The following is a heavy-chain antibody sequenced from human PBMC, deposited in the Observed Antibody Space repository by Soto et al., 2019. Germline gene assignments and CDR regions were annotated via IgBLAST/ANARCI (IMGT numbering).Heavy chain of an antibody. V-gene: IGHV3-30*18. CDR2: ISYDGSNK. Sequence: PGGSVRLSCAASGFTFSSYGMHWVRQAPGKGLEWVAVISYDGSNKYYADSVKGRFTISRDNSKNTLYLQMNSLRAEDTAVYYCAKERFGYYYGSGNLDYWGQGTLVTVSS. J-gene: IGHJ4*02. CDR1: GFTFSSYG. CDR3: AKERFGYYYGSGNLDY. D-gene: IGHD3-10*01.